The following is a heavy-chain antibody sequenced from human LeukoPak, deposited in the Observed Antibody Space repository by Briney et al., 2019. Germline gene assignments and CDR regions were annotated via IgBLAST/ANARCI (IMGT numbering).Heavy chain of an antibody. CDR2: INRDGRAT. V-gene: IGHV3-74*01. CDR1: RFTFSNYA. Sequence: TGGSLRLSCAASRFTFSNYAMHWVRQGPGKGLLWVSRINRDGRATSYADSVKGRFTISRDNAKNTLYLQMNSLRAEDTAVYYCARDPYDILTGPYFDYWGQGTLVTVSS. D-gene: IGHD3-9*01. CDR3: ARDPYDILTGPYFDY. J-gene: IGHJ4*02.